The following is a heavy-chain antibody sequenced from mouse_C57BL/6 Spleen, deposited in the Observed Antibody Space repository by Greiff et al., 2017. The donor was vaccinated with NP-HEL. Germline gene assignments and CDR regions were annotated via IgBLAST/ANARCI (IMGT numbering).Heavy chain of an antibody. D-gene: IGHD1-1*01. CDR3: ARRGIRTTVVAEAMDY. CDR2: INPNNGGT. J-gene: IGHJ4*01. Sequence: EVQLHQSGPELVKPGASVKISCKASGYTFTDYYMNWVKQSHGKSLEWIGDINPNNGGTSYNQKFKGKATLTVDKSSSTAYMELRSLTSEDSAVYYCARRGIRTTVVAEAMDYWGQGTSVTVSS. V-gene: IGHV1-26*01. CDR1: GYTFTDYY.